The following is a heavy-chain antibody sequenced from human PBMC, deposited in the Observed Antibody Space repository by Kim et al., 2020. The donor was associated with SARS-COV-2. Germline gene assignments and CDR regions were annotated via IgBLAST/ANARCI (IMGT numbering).Heavy chain of an antibody. V-gene: IGHV4-34*01. Sequence: SETLSLTCAVYGGSFSGYYSSWIRQPPGKGLEWIGEINHSGSTNYNPSLKSRVTISVDTSKNQFSLKLSSVTAADTAVYYCARGELLWFGEWGINWFDPWGQGTLVTVSS. CDR2: INHSGST. CDR1: GGSFSGYY. D-gene: IGHD3-10*01. J-gene: IGHJ5*02. CDR3: ARGELLWFGEWGINWFDP.